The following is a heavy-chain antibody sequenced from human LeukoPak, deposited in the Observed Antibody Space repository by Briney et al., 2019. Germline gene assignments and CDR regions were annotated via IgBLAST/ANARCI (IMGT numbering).Heavy chain of an antibody. Sequence: KTSETLSLTCTVSGGSISSSSYFWGWIRQPPGKGLEWIGSISYSGSTYYNPSLKSRVTISADTSKNQFSLKLSSVTAADTAVYYGARTQGNKSWQKYFRPWGQGTLVTVSS. CDR2: ISYSGST. V-gene: IGHV4-39*01. D-gene: IGHD6-13*01. J-gene: IGHJ1*01. CDR1: GGSISSSSYF. CDR3: ARTQGNKSWQKYFRP.